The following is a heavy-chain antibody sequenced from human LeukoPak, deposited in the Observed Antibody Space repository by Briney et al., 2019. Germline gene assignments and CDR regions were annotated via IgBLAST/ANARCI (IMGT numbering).Heavy chain of an antibody. CDR2: IYYSGST. Sequence: SETLSLTCTVSGGSISSRPYYWGWIRQPSGKGLEWIGSIYYSGSTYYNPSLKSRITISVDTSKNQFSLKLSSVTAADTAVYYCARVVVITTRSYYFDYWGQGTLVTVSS. CDR1: GGSISSRPYY. D-gene: IGHD3-22*01. CDR3: ARVVVITTRSYYFDY. V-gene: IGHV4-39*07. J-gene: IGHJ4*02.